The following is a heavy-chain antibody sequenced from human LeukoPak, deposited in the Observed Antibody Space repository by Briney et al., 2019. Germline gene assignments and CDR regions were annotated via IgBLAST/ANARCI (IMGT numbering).Heavy chain of an antibody. CDR2: ISSSGSTI. V-gene: IGHV3-48*03. CDR1: GFTFSSYE. D-gene: IGHD4-17*01. J-gene: IGHJ6*03. Sequence: GGSLRLSCAASGFTFSSYEMNWVRQAPGKGLEWVSYISSSGSTIYYADSVKGRFTISRDNAKNSLYLQMNSLRAEDTAVYYCARVKASTTVTTLYYYYYMDVWGKGTTVTVSS. CDR3: ARVKASTTVTTLYYYYYMDV.